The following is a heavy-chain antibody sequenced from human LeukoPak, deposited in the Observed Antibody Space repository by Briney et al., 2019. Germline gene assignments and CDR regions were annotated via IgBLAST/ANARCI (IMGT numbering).Heavy chain of an antibody. CDR3: ARVDTTYYYYGMDV. Sequence: SETLSLTCAVYGGSFSGYYWSWIRQPPGKGLEWIGEINHSGSTNYNPSLKSRVTISVDTSKNQFSLKLSSVTAADTAVCYCARVDTTYYYYGMDVWGQGTTVTVSS. CDR2: INHSGST. V-gene: IGHV4-34*01. CDR1: GGSFSGYY. J-gene: IGHJ6*02. D-gene: IGHD5-18*01.